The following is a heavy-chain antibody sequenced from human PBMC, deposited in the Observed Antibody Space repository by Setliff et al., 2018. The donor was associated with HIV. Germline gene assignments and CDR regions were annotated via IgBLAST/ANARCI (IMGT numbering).Heavy chain of an antibody. D-gene: IGHD6-19*01. CDR1: GFTFSSYS. CDR3: ARNPRIAVAGTDYYYYMDV. Sequence: GGSLRLSCAASGFTFSSYSMHWVRQAPGKGLEWVSSISSSSYIYYADSVKGRFTISRDNAKISLFPQMNSLRAEDTAVYYCARNPRIAVAGTDYYYYMDVWGKGTTVTVSS. J-gene: IGHJ6*03. CDR2: ISSSSYI. V-gene: IGHV3-21*01.